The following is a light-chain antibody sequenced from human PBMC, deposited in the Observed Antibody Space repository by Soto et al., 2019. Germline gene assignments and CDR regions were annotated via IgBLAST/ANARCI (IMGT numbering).Light chain of an antibody. CDR3: CSQAGGFSWV. V-gene: IGLV2-11*01. CDR2: DVT. J-gene: IGLJ3*02. CDR1: SSDVRDYDH. Sequence: QSALTQPRSVSGSPGQSVTISCTGTSSDVRDYDHVSWYQHHPTKAPKLIIYDVTKRPSGVPDRFSGSKSGSTASLTISGLQADDEAEYYCCSQAGGFSWVFGGGTKLTVL.